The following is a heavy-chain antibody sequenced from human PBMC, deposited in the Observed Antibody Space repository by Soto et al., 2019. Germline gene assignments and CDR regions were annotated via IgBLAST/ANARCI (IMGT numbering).Heavy chain of an antibody. D-gene: IGHD2-15*01. CDR1: GGTFSSYA. V-gene: IGHV1-69*13. CDR2: IIPIFGTA. J-gene: IGHJ6*02. CDR3: ARSQGGSSSLDIYYYYYYGMDV. Sequence: SVKVSCKAPGGTFSSYAISWVRQAPGQWLEWMGGIIPIFGTAKYAQKFQGRVTITADESTSTGYMELSSLRSEDTAVYYCARSQGGSSSLDIYYYYYYGMDVWGQGTTVTVSS.